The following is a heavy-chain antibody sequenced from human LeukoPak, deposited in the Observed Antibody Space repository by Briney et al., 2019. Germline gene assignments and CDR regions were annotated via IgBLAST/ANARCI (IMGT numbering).Heavy chain of an antibody. CDR2: INPNSGGT. D-gene: IGHD3-10*01. V-gene: IGHV1-2*02. J-gene: IGHJ4*02. CDR1: GYTFTGYY. CDR3: ARVPITMVRGVTRPPDY. Sequence: ASVKVSCKASGYTFTGYYMHWVRQAPGQGLEWMGWINPNSGGTNYAQKFQGRVTMTRDTSISTAYMELSRLRSDDTAVYYCARVPITMVRGVTRPPDYWGQGTLVTVSS.